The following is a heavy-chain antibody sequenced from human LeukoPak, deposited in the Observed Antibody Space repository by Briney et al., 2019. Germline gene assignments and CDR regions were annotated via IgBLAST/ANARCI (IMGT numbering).Heavy chain of an antibody. Sequence: PGGSLRLSCTASGFTFSSHAMSWVRQAPGEGLEWVSAISGSGGSTYYADSVKGRFTISRDNSKNTLYLQMNSLRAEDTAVYYCAKTPSPLSGPADNWFDPWGQGTLVTVSS. CDR2: ISGSGGST. D-gene: IGHD2-2*01. CDR3: AKTPSPLSGPADNWFDP. J-gene: IGHJ5*02. CDR1: GFTFSSHA. V-gene: IGHV3-23*01.